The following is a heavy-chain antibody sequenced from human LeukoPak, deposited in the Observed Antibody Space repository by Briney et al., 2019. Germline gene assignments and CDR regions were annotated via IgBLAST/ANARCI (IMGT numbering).Heavy chain of an antibody. CDR2: IIPIFGTA. CDR3: GRADFWSGYPPLYYYYHIDV. CDR1: GGTFSSYA. Sequence: SVKVSCKASGGTFSSYAISWVRQAPGQGLEWMGGIIPIFGTANYAQKFQGRVTITADESTSTAYMELSSLRSEDTAVYYCGRADFWSGYPPLYYYYHIDVWGKGTTVTVSS. V-gene: IGHV1-69*13. J-gene: IGHJ6*03. D-gene: IGHD3-3*01.